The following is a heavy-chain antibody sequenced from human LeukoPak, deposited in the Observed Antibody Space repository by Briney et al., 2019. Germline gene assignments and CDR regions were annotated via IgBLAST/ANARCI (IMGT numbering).Heavy chain of an antibody. Sequence: TSVKVSCKASGFTFTNSAMQWVRQARGQRLEWIGWIVVGRGNTNYVQKFQRRVTITRDMSTSTAYMELSSLRSEDTDVYYCAADPNRTYYYDRSGYYPPRTAGFDTWGQGTLVTVSS. D-gene: IGHD3-22*01. V-gene: IGHV1-58*02. J-gene: IGHJ5*02. CDR3: AADPNRTYYYDRSGYYPPRTAGFDT. CDR1: GFTFTNSA. CDR2: IVVGRGNT.